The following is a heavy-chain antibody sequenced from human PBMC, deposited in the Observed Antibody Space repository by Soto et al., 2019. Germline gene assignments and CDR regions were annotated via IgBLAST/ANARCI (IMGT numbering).Heavy chain of an antibody. CDR1: GYTFTSYY. D-gene: IGHD2-21*02. CDR2: INPSGGST. V-gene: IGHV1-46*01. J-gene: IGHJ6*02. Sequence: ASVKVSCKASGYTFTSYYMHWVRQAPGQGLEWMGIINPSGGSTSYAQKFQGRVSMTRDTSTSTVYVELSSLRSEDTAVYYCARAGAVAAYCGGDCYNYYYYGMDVWGQGTTVTV. CDR3: ARAGAVAAYCGGDCYNYYYYGMDV.